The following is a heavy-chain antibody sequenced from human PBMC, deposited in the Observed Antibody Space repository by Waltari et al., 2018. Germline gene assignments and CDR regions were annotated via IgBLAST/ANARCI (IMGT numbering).Heavy chain of an antibody. CDR2: SRNRANSYTT. V-gene: IGHV3-72*01. J-gene: IGHJ4*02. CDR1: GFIFSDPY. D-gene: IGHD1-1*01. CDR3: ARSTTAAPIDS. Sequence: EVHLVESGGVLVQPGGSLSLSCPASGFIFSDPYVNWVRQAPGKGLEWVGLSRNRANSYTTEYAASVKGRFTISRDYSKNSGYLHMNSLTTEDTAVYYCARSTTAAPIDSWGQGTLVTVSS.